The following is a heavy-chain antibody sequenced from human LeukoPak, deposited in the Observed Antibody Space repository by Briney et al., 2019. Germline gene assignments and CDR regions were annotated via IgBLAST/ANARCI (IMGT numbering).Heavy chain of an antibody. Sequence: SVKVSCKASGGTFSSYAISWVRQAPGQGLEWMGGIIPIFGTANYAQKFQGRVTITADESTSTAYMELSSLRSEDTAVYYCARGTEKIIAVAGTWGQGTLVTVSS. CDR3: ARGTEKIIAVAGT. J-gene: IGHJ5*02. CDR1: GGTFSSYA. V-gene: IGHV1-69*13. CDR2: IIPIFGTA. D-gene: IGHD6-19*01.